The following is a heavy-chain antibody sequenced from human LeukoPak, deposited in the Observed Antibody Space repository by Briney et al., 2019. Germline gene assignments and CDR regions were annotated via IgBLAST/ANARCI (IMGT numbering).Heavy chain of an antibody. CDR1: GFTFSSYW. D-gene: IGHD3-22*01. V-gene: IGHV3-7*04. CDR3: ARGGGTYYDSSGYYS. Sequence: GSLRLSCAASGFTFSSYWMTWVRQAPGKGLEWVANIKQDGSEKYYVDSVKGRFTISRDNAKNSLYLQMNSLRAEDTAVYYCARGGGTYYDSSGYYSWGQGTLVTVSS. J-gene: IGHJ5*02. CDR2: IKQDGSEK.